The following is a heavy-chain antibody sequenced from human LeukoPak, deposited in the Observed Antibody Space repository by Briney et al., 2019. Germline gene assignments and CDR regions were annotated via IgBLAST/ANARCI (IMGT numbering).Heavy chain of an antibody. CDR2: IRSKADGGTT. CDR3: TRDRTGDRTDAFDI. V-gene: IGHV3-49*03. Sequence: PGGSLRLSCTASGFTFGDYAISWFRQAPGKGLEWVGFIRSKADGGTTEYAASVKGRFTISRDDSKSIAYLHMNSLKAEDTAFYYCTRDRTGDRTDAFDIWGQGRMVSVSS. J-gene: IGHJ3*02. CDR1: GFTFGDYA. D-gene: IGHD7-27*01.